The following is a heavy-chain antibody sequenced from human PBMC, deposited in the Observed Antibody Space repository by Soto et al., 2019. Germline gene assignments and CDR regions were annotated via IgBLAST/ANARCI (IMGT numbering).Heavy chain of an antibody. CDR2: IYDSGGST. CDR3: AKDTDLDY. V-gene: IGHV3-23*01. Sequence: EVQLLESGGGLVQPGGSLRLSCAASGFTFSSYAMSWVRQAPGKGLEWVSAIYDSGGSTYYADSVKGRFTISRDDSKNTLYLQMNSLGAEDTAVYYCAKDTDLDYWGQGTLVTVSS. J-gene: IGHJ4*02. CDR1: GFTFSSYA. D-gene: IGHD4-4*01.